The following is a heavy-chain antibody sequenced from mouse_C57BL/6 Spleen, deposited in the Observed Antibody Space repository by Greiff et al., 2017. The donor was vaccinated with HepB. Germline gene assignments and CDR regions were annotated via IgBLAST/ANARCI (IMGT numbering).Heavy chain of an antibody. D-gene: IGHD1-1*01. CDR3: ARVVVATDWYFDV. Sequence: VQLQQSGPELVKPGASVKISCKASGYTFTDYYMNWVKQSHGKSLEWIGDINPNNGGTSYNQKFKGKATLTVDKSSSTAYMELRSLTSEDSAVYYCARVVVATDWYFDVWGTGTTVTVSS. CDR1: GYTFTDYY. V-gene: IGHV1-26*01. CDR2: INPNNGGT. J-gene: IGHJ1*03.